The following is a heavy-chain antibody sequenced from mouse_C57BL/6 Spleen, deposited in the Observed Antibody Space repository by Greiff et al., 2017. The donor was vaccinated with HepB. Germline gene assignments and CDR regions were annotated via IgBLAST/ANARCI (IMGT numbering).Heavy chain of an antibody. Sequence: EVQLVESGGGLVKPGGSLKLSCAASGFTFSSYAMSWVRQTPEKRLEWVATISDGGSYTYYPDNVKGRFTISRDNAKNNLYLQMSHLKSEDTAMYYCARERGISTLFDYWGQGTTLTVSS. CDR1: GFTFSSYA. CDR2: ISDGGSYT. V-gene: IGHV5-4*01. CDR3: ARERGISTLFDY. J-gene: IGHJ2*01.